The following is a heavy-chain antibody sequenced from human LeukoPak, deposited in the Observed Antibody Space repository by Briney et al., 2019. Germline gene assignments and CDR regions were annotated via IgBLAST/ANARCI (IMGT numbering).Heavy chain of an antibody. CDR1: GYTFTSYG. CDR2: ISAYNRDT. Sequence: PSVKVSCKASGYTFTSYGISWVRQAPGQGLEWVGWISAYNRDTNYAQKVQGRVTMTTDTSTTTAYMELRGPRSDDTAVYYCARDTSGGPYFDYWGQGTLVTVAS. D-gene: IGHD4-23*01. CDR3: ARDTSGGPYFDY. V-gene: IGHV1-18*01. J-gene: IGHJ4*02.